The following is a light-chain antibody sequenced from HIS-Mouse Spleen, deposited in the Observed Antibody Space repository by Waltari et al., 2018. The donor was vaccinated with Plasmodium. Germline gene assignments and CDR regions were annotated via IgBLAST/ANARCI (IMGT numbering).Light chain of an antibody. J-gene: IGKJ2*01. CDR1: QSVSSSD. CDR3: QQYGSSPYT. Sequence: EIVLTQSPGTLSLSPGESANLSCRASQSVSSSDLAWYQRKPGQAPRLLIYCASSRATGIPDRFSGSGSGTDFTLTISRLEPEDFAVYYCQQYGSSPYTFGQGTKLEIK. CDR2: CAS. V-gene: IGKV3-20*01.